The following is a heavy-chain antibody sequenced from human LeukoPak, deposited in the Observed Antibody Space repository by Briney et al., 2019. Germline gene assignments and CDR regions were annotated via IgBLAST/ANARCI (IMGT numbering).Heavy chain of an antibody. Sequence: GGSLRLSCAASGFTFSNHWMHWVRQVPGKGLVWVSRINSDGSSTDYADSVKGRFTISRDNAKNTLYLQMNSLRGEDTAVYYCARDDRHTQDAFDIWGQGTMVTVSS. D-gene: IGHD2-2*02. CDR1: GFTFSNHW. V-gene: IGHV3-74*01. CDR3: ARDDRHTQDAFDI. J-gene: IGHJ3*02. CDR2: INSDGSST.